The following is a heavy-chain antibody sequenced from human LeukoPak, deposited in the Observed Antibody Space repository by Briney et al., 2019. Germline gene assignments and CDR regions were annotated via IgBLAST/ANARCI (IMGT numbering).Heavy chain of an antibody. D-gene: IGHD6-6*01. CDR3: ARDRSIASDY. CDR2: ISYDRRNK. V-gene: IGHV3-30*04. Sequence: GRSLRLSCAASGFAFSKYAMHWVRQAPGKGLEWVAVISYDRRNKKYADSVKGRFTISRDNAKNTLYLQMNSLRAEDTAVYYCARDRSIASDYWGQGTLVTVSS. J-gene: IGHJ4*02. CDR1: GFAFSKYA.